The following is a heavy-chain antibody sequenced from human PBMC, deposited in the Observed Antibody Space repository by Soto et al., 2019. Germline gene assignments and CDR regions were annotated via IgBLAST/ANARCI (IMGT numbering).Heavy chain of an antibody. V-gene: IGHV3-23*01. D-gene: IGHD2-21*01. Sequence: GESLKISCAASGFTFSSYAMSWVRQAPGKGLEWVSAISGSGGSTYYADSVKGRFTISRDNSKNTLYLQMNSLRAEDTAVYYCAKDQGVIRGYNWFDPWGQGTLVTVSS. J-gene: IGHJ5*02. CDR3: AKDQGVIRGYNWFDP. CDR1: GFTFSSYA. CDR2: ISGSGGST.